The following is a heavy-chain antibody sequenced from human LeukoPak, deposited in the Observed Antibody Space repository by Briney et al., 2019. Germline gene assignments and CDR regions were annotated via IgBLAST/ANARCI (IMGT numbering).Heavy chain of an antibody. CDR1: GYTFTSYW. V-gene: IGHV5-51*01. D-gene: IGHD3-16*01. CDR3: ARVPSSDGDFDY. J-gene: IGHJ4*02. Sequence: ASVKVSCKASGYTFTSYWIGWVRQMPGKGLEWMGIIYPGDSDTRYSPSFQGQVTISAEKSISTAYLQWSSLKASDTAMYYCARVPSSDGDFDYWGQGTLVTVSS. CDR2: IYPGDSDT.